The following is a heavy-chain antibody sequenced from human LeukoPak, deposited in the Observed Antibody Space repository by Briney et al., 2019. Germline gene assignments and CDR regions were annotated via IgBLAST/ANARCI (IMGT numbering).Heavy chain of an antibody. CDR3: ARDLHSIKLVY. D-gene: IGHD6-6*01. V-gene: IGHV1-69*13. CDR2: IIPIFGTA. J-gene: IGHJ4*02. Sequence: GASVKVSCKASGGTFSSYAISWVRQAPGQGLEWMGGIIPIFGTANYAQKFQGRVTITADESTSTAYMELSSLRSEDAAVYYCARDLHSIKLVYWGQGTLVTVSS. CDR1: GGTFSSYA.